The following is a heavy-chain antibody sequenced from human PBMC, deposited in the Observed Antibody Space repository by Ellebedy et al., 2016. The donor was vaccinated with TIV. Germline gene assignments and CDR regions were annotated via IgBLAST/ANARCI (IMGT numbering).Heavy chain of an antibody. V-gene: IGHV3-7*01. Sequence: GESLKISXSASGFTFSRYWMIWVRQAPGKGLEWVANIEDDGSEKNYVDSVKGRFTISRDNAKNSLYLQMNSLRAEDTAVYYCVRDKIVEATIFDYWGQGTLVTVSS. D-gene: IGHD1-26*01. CDR1: GFTFSRYW. CDR3: VRDKIVEATIFDY. CDR2: IEDDGSEK. J-gene: IGHJ4*02.